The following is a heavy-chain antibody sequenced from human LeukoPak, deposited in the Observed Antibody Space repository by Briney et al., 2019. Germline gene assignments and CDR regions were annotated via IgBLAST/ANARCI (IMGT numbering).Heavy chain of an antibody. CDR2: ISASGTLT. V-gene: IGHV3-48*03. CDR1: GFSLSSYE. J-gene: IGHJ3*02. CDR3: ARVREDYYDSSGYYYGDAFDI. D-gene: IGHD3-22*01. Sequence: TGGSLRLSCAASGFSLSSYEMNWVRQAPGKGLEWISYISASGTLTHYADSVEGRFTISRDNAKNSLYLQMNSLRAEDTAVYYCARVREDYYDSSGYYYGDAFDIWGQGTMVTVSS.